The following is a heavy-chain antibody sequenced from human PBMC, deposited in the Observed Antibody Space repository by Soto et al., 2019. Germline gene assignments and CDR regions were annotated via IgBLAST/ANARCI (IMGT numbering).Heavy chain of an antibody. D-gene: IGHD6-13*01. J-gene: IGHJ4*02. CDR1: GGSVSSGSYY. CDR2: IYYSGST. CDR3: ARASIAAAGIHY. Sequence: QVQLQESGPGLVKPSETLSLTCTVSGGSVSSGSYYWSWIRQPPGKGLEWIGYIYYSGSTNYIPSLKSRVTISVDTSKNQCSLKLSSVTAADTAVYYCARASIAAAGIHYWGQGTLVTVSS. V-gene: IGHV4-61*01.